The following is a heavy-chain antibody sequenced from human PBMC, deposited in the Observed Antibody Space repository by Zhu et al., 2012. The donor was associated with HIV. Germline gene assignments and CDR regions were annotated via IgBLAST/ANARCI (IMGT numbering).Heavy chain of an antibody. CDR1: GGSISSGGYS. CDR2: IYHSGST. J-gene: IGHJ4*02. V-gene: IGHV4-30-2*01. D-gene: IGHD2-15*01. Sequence: QVQLQESGSGLVKPSQTLSLTCAVSGGSISSGGYSWSWIRQPPGKGLEWIGYIYHSGSTYYNPSLKSRVTISVDRSKNQFSLKLSSVTAADTAVYYCASSWGSGLCSGGSCYFDYWGQGTLVTVSS. CDR3: ASSWGSGLCSGGSCYFDY.